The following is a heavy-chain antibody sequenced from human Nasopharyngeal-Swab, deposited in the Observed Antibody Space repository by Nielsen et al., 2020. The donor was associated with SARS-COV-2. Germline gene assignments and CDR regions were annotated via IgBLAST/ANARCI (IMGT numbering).Heavy chain of an antibody. CDR3: GSSSWYNYYGMDV. D-gene: IGHD6-13*01. J-gene: IGHJ6*02. V-gene: IGHV1-18*01. CDR2: ISAYNGNT. CDR1: GYTFTSYG. Sequence: ASVKVSCKASGYTFTSYGISWVRQAPGQGLEWMGWISAYNGNTNYAQKLQGRVTMTTDTSTSTVYMELSSLRSEDTAVYYCGSSSWYNYYGMDVWGQGTTVTVSS.